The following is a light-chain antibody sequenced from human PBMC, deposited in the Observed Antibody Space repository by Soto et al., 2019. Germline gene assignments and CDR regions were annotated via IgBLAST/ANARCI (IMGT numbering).Light chain of an antibody. CDR3: CSYAGSTTLSV. V-gene: IGLV2-23*01. J-gene: IGLJ1*01. CDR1: SSDVGSYNL. Sequence: QSVLTQSASVSGSPGQSITISCTGTSSDVGSYNLVSWYQQHPGTAPKLMIYEAFKRPSGVSNRFSGSKSGDTASLTISGLQAEDEADYYCCSYAGSTTLSVFGTGTKVTVL. CDR2: EAF.